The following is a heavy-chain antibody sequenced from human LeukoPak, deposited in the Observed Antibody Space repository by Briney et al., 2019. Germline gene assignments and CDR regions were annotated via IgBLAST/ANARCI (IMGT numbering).Heavy chain of an antibody. J-gene: IGHJ4*02. CDR3: ARVRVYSSGWNFDY. CDR2: INSNSGST. Sequence: GASVKVSCKASGYTFTDYYVHWVRQAPGQGLEWMGWINSNSGSTSYAQKFQGRVTMTRDTSISTLYVELSSLRSDDTAEYYCARVRVYSSGWNFDYWGQGTLVTVSS. D-gene: IGHD6-19*01. V-gene: IGHV1-2*02. CDR1: GYTFTDYY.